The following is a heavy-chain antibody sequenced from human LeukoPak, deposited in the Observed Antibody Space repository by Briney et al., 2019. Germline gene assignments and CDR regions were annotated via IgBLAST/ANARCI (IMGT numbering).Heavy chain of an antibody. CDR2: MNPNSGNT. CDR1: GYTFTSYD. D-gene: IGHD5-18*01. Sequence: ASVKVSCKASGYTFTSYDIYWVRQATGQGLEWMGWMNPNSGNTGYAQKFQGRVTMTRNTSISTAYMELSSLRSEDTAVYYCARGTAMVRIFDYWGQGTLVTVSS. J-gene: IGHJ4*02. V-gene: IGHV1-8*01. CDR3: ARGTAMVRIFDY.